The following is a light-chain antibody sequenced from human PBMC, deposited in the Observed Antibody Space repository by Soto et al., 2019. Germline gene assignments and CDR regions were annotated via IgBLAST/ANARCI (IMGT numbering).Light chain of an antibody. Sequence: EIVMTQSPATLSVSPGARATLSCRASQSVSSNLAWYQQKPGQAPRLLIYCASTRATGIPARFSGSGSGPELTLTISSQQSEDFAVYYCQQYNNWPPWTFGQGTKVESK. CDR2: CAS. CDR3: QQYNNWPPWT. CDR1: QSVSSN. V-gene: IGKV3-15*01. J-gene: IGKJ1*01.